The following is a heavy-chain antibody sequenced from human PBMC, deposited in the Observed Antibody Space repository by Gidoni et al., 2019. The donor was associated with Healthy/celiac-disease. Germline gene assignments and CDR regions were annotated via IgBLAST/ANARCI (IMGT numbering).Heavy chain of an antibody. CDR2: ISGSGGST. V-gene: IGHV3-23*01. Sequence: EVQLLESGGGLVQPGGSLRLSCAASGFTFSSYAMSWVRQAPGKGLEWVSAISGSGGSTYYADSVKGRFTISRDNSKNTLYLQMNSLRAEDTAVYYCAKGRIAAAGNIAYFDYWGQGTLVTVSS. CDR3: AKGRIAAAGNIAYFDY. J-gene: IGHJ4*02. CDR1: GFTFSSYA. D-gene: IGHD6-13*01.